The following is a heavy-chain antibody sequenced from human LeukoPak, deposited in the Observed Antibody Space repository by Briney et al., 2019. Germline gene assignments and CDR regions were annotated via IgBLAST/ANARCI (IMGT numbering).Heavy chain of an antibody. CDR2: IYSGGST. Sequence: GGSLRLSCAASGFTVSSSYMSWVRQAPGKGLEWVSVIYSGGSTYYADSVKGRFTISRDNSKNTLHLQMNSLRAEDTAVYYCARGFDSSGWYGGYWGQGTLVTVSS. V-gene: IGHV3-53*01. CDR3: ARGFDSSGWYGGY. J-gene: IGHJ4*02. D-gene: IGHD6-19*01. CDR1: GFTVSSSY.